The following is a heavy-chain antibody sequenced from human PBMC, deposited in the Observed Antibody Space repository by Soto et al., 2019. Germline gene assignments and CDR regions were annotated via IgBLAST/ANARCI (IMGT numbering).Heavy chain of an antibody. CDR3: ARGTSLRFLEWLLVSPFDY. CDR1: GFTFSSYG. CDR2: IWYDGSNK. Sequence: QVQLVESGGGVVQPGRSLRLSCAASGFTFSSYGMHWVRQAPGKGLEWVAVIWYDGSNKYYADSVTGRFTISRDNSKNTLYLQMNSLRAEDTAVYYCARGTSLRFLEWLLVSPFDYWGQGTLVTVSS. D-gene: IGHD3-3*01. J-gene: IGHJ4*02. V-gene: IGHV3-33*01.